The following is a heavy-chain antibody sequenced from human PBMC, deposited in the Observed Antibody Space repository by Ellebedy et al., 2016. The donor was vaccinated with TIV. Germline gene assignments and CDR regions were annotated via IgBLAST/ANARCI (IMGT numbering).Heavy chain of an antibody. CDR2: IYPGDSDT. CDR1: GYTFANYW. CDR3: ARARYSSSWPDAFNI. V-gene: IGHV5-51*01. J-gene: IGHJ3*02. Sequence: GESLKISCKASGYTFANYWIGWVRQMPGKGLEWMGIIYPGDSDTRYSPSFQGQVTISADKSISTAYLHWNSLKASDTAMYYCARARYSSSWPDAFNIWGQGTVVTVSS. D-gene: IGHD6-13*01.